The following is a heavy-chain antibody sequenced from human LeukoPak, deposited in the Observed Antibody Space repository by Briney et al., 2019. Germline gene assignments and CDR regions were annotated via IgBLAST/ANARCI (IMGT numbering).Heavy chain of an antibody. D-gene: IGHD2-21*02. Sequence: PGGSLRLSCAASGFTFSSYGMHWVRQAPGKGLEWVAVISYDGSNKYYADSVKGRFTIISDNSKNTLYLQMNSLRAEDTAVYYCAKAMTRLLGAFDIWGQGTMVTVSS. V-gene: IGHV3-30*18. CDR3: AKAMTRLLGAFDI. J-gene: IGHJ3*02. CDR1: GFTFSSYG. CDR2: ISYDGSNK.